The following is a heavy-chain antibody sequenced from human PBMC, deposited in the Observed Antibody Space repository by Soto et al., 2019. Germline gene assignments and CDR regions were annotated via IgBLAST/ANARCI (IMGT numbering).Heavy chain of an antibody. CDR1: GGTFSSYA. Sequence: GASVKVSSKASGGTFSSYAISWVRQAPGQGLEWMGGIIPIFGTANYAQKFQGRVTITADESTSTAYMELSSLRSEDTAVYYCARDKQPITIGAVANPSPYNHYGIYVYRHQTTVT. D-gene: IGHD5-12*01. CDR3: ARDKQPITIGAVANPSPYNHYGIYV. V-gene: IGHV1-69*13. CDR2: IIPIFGTA. J-gene: IGHJ6*02.